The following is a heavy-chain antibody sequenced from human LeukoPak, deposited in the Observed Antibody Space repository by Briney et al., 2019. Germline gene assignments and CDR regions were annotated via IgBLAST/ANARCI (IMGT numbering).Heavy chain of an antibody. J-gene: IGHJ4*02. CDR2: VRGRDGKS. D-gene: IGHD1-26*01. CDR1: GFNFSTHA. V-gene: IGHV3-23*01. Sequence: GGSLRLSCAVSGFNFSTHAMSWVRQAPGKGLEWVSTVRGRDGKSHYADSMKGRLTISKDISKNTLSLQMNSLRADDTAVYYCAKGSQWDFLVGVFDSWGQGTLVTVSS. CDR3: AKGSQWDFLVGVFDS.